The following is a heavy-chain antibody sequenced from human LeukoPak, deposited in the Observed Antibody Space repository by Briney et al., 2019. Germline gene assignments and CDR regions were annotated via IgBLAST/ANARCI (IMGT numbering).Heavy chain of an antibody. D-gene: IGHD3-22*01. J-gene: IGHJ4*02. Sequence: QTGGSLRLSCAASEFTFDDYAMHWVRQAPGKGLEWVSGISWNSGSIGYADSVKGRFTISRDNAKNSLYLQMNSLRAEDTALYYCAKDITSYYYDSSGSLFDYWGQGTLVTVSS. CDR1: EFTFDDYA. CDR2: ISWNSGSI. V-gene: IGHV3-9*01. CDR3: AKDITSYYYDSSGSLFDY.